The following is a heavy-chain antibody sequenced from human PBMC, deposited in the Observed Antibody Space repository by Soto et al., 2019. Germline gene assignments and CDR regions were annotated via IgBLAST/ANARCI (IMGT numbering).Heavy chain of an antibody. V-gene: IGHV4-39*01. D-gene: IGHD1-7*01. CDR3: ARLGKRLELTDGPGDY. Sequence: PSETLSLTCTVSGGSISSRSYYWGWIRQPPGKGLEWIGSIYYSGSTYYNPSLKSRVTISVDTSKNQFSLKLSSVTAADTAVYYCARLGKRLELTDGPGDYWGQGTLVTVSS. CDR1: GGSISSRSYY. CDR2: IYYSGST. J-gene: IGHJ4*02.